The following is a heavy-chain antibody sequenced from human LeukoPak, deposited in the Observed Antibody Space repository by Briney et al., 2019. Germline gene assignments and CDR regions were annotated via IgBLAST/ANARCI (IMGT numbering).Heavy chain of an antibody. CDR1: GFTFDDYG. V-gene: IGHV3-20*04. Sequence: RPGGSLRLSCAASGFTFDDYGMSWVRQAPGKGLEWVSGINWNGGSTGYADSVKGRFTISRDNAKNSLYLQMNSLRAEDTAVYYCARDNSVEDTAWWFDPWGQGTLVTVSS. CDR3: ARDNSVEDTAWWFDP. CDR2: INWNGGST. J-gene: IGHJ5*02. D-gene: IGHD4-23*01.